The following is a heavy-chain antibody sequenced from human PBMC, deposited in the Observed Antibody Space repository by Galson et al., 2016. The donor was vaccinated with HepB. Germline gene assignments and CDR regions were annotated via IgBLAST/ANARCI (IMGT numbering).Heavy chain of an antibody. D-gene: IGHD2-2*01. CDR3: ARPRAQPDDAFDI. CDR1: GLTFSDYY. CDR2: ISSTSSYI. J-gene: IGHJ3*02. V-gene: IGHV3-11*06. Sequence: SLRLSCAASGLTFSDYYMTWIRQAPGKGLEWVSCISSTSSYIRYADSVKGRFTISRDNAKNSLYLQMDSLRAEDTAVYYCARPRAQPDDAFDIWGQGTMVTVSS.